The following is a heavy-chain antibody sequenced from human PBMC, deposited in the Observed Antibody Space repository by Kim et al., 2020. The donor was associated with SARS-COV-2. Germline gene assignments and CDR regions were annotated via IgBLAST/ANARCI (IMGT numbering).Heavy chain of an antibody. D-gene: IGHD1-26*01. CDR2: ISSSSSTI. J-gene: IGHJ6*02. Sequence: GGSLRLSCAASGFTFSSYSMNWVRQAPGKGLEWVSYISSSSSTIYYADSVKGRFTISRDNAKNSLYLQMNSLRDEDTAVYYCARDTGVGAYYYYGMDVWGQGTTVTVSS. V-gene: IGHV3-48*02. CDR1: GFTFSSYS. CDR3: ARDTGVGAYYYYGMDV.